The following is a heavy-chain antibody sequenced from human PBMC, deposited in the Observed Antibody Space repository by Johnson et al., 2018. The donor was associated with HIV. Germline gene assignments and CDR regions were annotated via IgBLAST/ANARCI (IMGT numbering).Heavy chain of an antibody. D-gene: IGHD1-26*01. J-gene: IGHJ3*02. CDR3: ARDFGLEWELDGAFDI. CDR1: GFTFDDYG. CDR2: INWNGGST. V-gene: IGHV3-20*04. Sequence: VQLVESGGGVVRPGGSLRLSCAASGFTFDDYGMTWVRQAPGKGLEWVSGINWNGGSTGYADSVKGRFTISRDNAKNSLYLQMNSLRAEDTALYYCARDFGLEWELDGAFDIWGQGTMVTVSS.